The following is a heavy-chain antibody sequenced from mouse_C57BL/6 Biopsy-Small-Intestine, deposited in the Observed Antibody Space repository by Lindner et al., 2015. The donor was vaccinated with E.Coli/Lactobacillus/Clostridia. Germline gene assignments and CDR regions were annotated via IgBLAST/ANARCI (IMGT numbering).Heavy chain of an antibody. D-gene: IGHD3-1*01. Sequence: SVKVSCKSSGYSFTGHHIHWVRQVSGLGLEWMGWINPDSGETNFAPKFHDRVTMARDTSIDTVYMELTRLTSDDTALYFCARLHSSSWQKDWYLDLWGRGTLVSVSS. J-gene: IGHJ1*01. CDR3: ARLHSSSWQKDWYLDL. CDR2: INPDSGET. CDR1: GYSFTGHH. V-gene: IGHV1-84*02.